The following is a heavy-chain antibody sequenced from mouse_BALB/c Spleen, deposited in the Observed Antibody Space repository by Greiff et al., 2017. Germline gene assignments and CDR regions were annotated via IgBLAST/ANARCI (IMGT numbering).Heavy chain of an antibody. CDR1: GFAFSSYD. CDR2: ISSGGGST. CDR3: ARLGFTATVVGGAMDY. V-gene: IGHV5-12-1*01. D-gene: IGHD1-1*01. Sequence: DVKLVESGGGLVKPGGSLKLSCAASGFAFSSYDMSWVRQTPEKRLEWVAYISSGGGSTYYPDTVKGRFTISRDNAKNTLYLQMSSLKSEDTAMYYCARLGFTATVVGGAMDYWGQGTSVTVSS. J-gene: IGHJ4*01.